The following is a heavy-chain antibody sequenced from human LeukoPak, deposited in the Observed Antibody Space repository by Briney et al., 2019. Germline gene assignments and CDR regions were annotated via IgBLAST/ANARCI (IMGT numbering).Heavy chain of an antibody. CDR3: ARLYGSGSNYLDY. D-gene: IGHD3-10*01. Sequence: SQTLSLTCSVSAGCIRSDNYYWSWIRQFPGKGLEWFGYIYYSGSTYYNPSLKSRVTISLDTSKSHFSLNLNSVTAADTAIYYCARLYGSGSNYLDYWGQGTLVTVSS. V-gene: IGHV4-31*03. CDR1: AGCIRSDNYY. J-gene: IGHJ4*02. CDR2: IYYSGST.